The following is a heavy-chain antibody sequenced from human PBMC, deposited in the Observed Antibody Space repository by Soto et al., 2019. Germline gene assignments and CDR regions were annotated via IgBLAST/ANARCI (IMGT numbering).Heavy chain of an antibody. D-gene: IGHD2-2*01. Sequence: QVQLQESGPGLVKPSGTLSLTCAVSGGSISSSNWWSWVRQPPGKGLEWIGEIYYSGSTNYNPSLNSRVTITVDKSKSQSSLKLSSVTAAATAVYYCARVVGGYYYGMDVWGQGTTVPVSS. CDR1: GGSISSSNW. CDR2: IYYSGST. V-gene: IGHV4-4*02. J-gene: IGHJ6*02. CDR3: ARVVGGYYYGMDV.